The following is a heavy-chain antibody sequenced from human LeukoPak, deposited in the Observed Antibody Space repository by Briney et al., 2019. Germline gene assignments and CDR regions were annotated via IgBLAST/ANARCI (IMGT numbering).Heavy chain of an antibody. J-gene: IGHJ4*02. CDR3: ARELNSDYYGSGSFDY. CDR2: ISSSSSYI. CDR1: GLTFGTYA. V-gene: IGHV3-21*01. D-gene: IGHD3-10*01. Sequence: GGSLRLSCATSGLTFGTYAMNWVRQAPGKGLEWVSSISSSSSYIYYADSVKGRFTISRDNAKNSLYLQMNSLRAEDTAVYYCARELNSDYYGSGSFDYWGQGTLVTVSS.